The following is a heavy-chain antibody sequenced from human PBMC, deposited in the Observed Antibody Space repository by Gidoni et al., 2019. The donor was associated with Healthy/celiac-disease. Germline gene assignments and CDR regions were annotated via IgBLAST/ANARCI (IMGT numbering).Heavy chain of an antibody. CDR1: GFTVSDYY. J-gene: IGHJ4*02. Sequence: QVQLVESGGGLVKPGGSMRLSCAAPGFTVSDYYMSWIGQAPGKGLVCVSYISSSSSYTNYADSVKGRFTISRDNAKNSLYLQMNSLRAEDTAVYYCARDNRYCSGGSCPDYWGQGTLVTVSS. CDR2: ISSSSSYT. D-gene: IGHD2-15*01. CDR3: ARDNRYCSGGSCPDY. V-gene: IGHV3-11*05.